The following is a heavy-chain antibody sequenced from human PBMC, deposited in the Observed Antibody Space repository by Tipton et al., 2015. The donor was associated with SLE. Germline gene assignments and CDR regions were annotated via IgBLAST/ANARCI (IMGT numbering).Heavy chain of an antibody. D-gene: IGHD6-19*01. CDR2: IYCSGST. J-gene: IGHJ4*02. Sequence: TLSLTCTVSGGSISSHYWSWIRQPPGKGLEWIGYIYCSGSTNYNPSLKSRVTISVDTSKNQFSLKLSSVTAADTAVYYCARSLGVAGTPYYFDYWGQGTLVTVSS. CDR3: ARSLGVAGTPYYFDY. CDR1: GGSISSHY. V-gene: IGHV4-59*08.